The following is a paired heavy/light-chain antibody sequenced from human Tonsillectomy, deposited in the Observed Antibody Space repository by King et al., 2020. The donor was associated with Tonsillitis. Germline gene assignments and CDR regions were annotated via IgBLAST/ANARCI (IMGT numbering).Heavy chain of an antibody. D-gene: IGHD2-2*01. CDR1: GFTFNIYA. Sequence: DVQLWESGGGFIQPGGSVRLSCATSGFTFNIYAMSWIRQAPGKGLEWVSTLSGRGTTYSAASLKGRFTISRDNSKNTVYLEMNNLRGEDTAIYYCAKVRVDQQADFDYWGQGTLVTVSS. CDR3: AKVRVDQQADFDY. CDR2: LSGRGTT. J-gene: IGHJ4*02. V-gene: IGHV3-23*01.
Light chain of an antibody. CDR1: NSNIGTYH. Sequence: QSVLTQPPSASGTPGQRVSISCSGNNSNIGTYHVYWYQQLPGTAPKLLVYRNNQRSSGVPDRFSGSKSGTSASLAISGLRSEDEADYHCAAWDGSLNGPVFGGGTKLTVL. CDR3: AAWDGSLNGPV. V-gene: IGLV1-47*01. J-gene: IGLJ3*02. CDR2: RNN.